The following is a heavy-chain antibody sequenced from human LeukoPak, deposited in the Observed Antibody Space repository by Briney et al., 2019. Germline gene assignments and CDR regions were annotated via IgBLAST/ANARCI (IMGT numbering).Heavy chain of an antibody. V-gene: IGHV4-59*08. CDR3: ARLGRHQLPGLTYNYHDIEV. J-gene: IGHJ6*03. D-gene: IGHD2-2*01. CDR2: IYYSGST. CDR1: GGSISSYY. Sequence: SETLSLTCTVSGGSISSYYWSWIRQPPGKGLEWIGYIYYSGSTNYNPSLKSRVTISVDTSKNQFSLRLSSVTAADTAVYYCARLGRHQLPGLTYNYHDIEVWGRGTTVTVSS.